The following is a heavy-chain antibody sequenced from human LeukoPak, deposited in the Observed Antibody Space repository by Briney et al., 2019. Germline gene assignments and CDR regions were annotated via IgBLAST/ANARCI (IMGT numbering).Heavy chain of an antibody. CDR2: IGVYNGDT. CDR1: GYTFSNYG. D-gene: IGHD3-16*02. V-gene: IGHV1-18*01. J-gene: IGHJ4*02. CDR3: ARDQYDQVWGSHRPYFDY. Sequence: ASVKVSCKASGYTFSNYGISWVRQAPGQGLEWMGWIGVYNGDTKFEQKFQDRVTMTADTSTTTAYMELRSLRSDDTAVYYCARDQYDQVWGSHRPYFDYWGQGTLVTVSS.